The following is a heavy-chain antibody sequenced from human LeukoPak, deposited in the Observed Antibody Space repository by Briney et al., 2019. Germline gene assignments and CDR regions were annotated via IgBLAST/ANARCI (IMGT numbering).Heavy chain of an antibody. CDR1: GFTFDDYA. Sequence: GRSLRLSCAASGFTFDDYAMHWVRQAPGKGLEWVSSISSSSSYIYYADSVKGRFTISRDNAKNSLYLQMNSLRAEDTAVYYCARALPHIVVVPAAEIDYWGQGTLVTVSS. CDR3: ARALPHIVVVPAAEIDY. CDR2: ISSSSSYI. V-gene: IGHV3-21*01. D-gene: IGHD2-2*01. J-gene: IGHJ4*02.